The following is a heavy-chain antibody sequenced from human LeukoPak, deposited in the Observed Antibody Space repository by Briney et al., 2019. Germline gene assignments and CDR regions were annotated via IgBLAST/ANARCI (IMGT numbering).Heavy chain of an antibody. J-gene: IGHJ4*02. V-gene: IGHV1-69*01. Sequence: SVKVSCKASGGTFSSYAISWVRQAPGQGLEWMGGIIPIFGTANYAQKFQGRVTITADESTSTAYMELSSLGSEDTAVYYCARAPLLAAAGTRGFDYWGQGTLATVSS. D-gene: IGHD6-13*01. CDR2: IIPIFGTA. CDR3: ARAPLLAAAGTRGFDY. CDR1: GGTFSSYA.